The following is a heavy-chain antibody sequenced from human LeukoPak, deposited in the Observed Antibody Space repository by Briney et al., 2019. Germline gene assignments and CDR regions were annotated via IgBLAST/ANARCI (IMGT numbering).Heavy chain of an antibody. CDR3: AKGGDGYNFFY. D-gene: IGHD5-24*01. Sequence: PGGSLRLSCAASGFTFSSYGMHWVRQAPGKGLEWVAVISYDGSNKYYADSVKGRFTISRDNSKNTLYLQMNSLRAEDTAVYYCAKGGDGYNFFYWGQGTLVTVSS. CDR2: ISYDGSNK. J-gene: IGHJ4*02. V-gene: IGHV3-30*18. CDR1: GFTFSSYG.